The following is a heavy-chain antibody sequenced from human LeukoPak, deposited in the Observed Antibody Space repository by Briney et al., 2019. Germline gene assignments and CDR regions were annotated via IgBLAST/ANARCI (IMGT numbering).Heavy chain of an antibody. CDR2: INPNSGGT. D-gene: IGHD5-12*01. CDR1: GYTFTGYY. Sequence: ASVKVSCKASGYTFTGYYMHWVRQAPGQGLEWMGWINPNSGGTNYAQKFQGRVTMTRDTSISTAYMELSRLRSDDTAVYYCARDTADMVATPYWGQGTLVTVSS. V-gene: IGHV1-2*02. CDR3: ARDTADMVATPY. J-gene: IGHJ4*02.